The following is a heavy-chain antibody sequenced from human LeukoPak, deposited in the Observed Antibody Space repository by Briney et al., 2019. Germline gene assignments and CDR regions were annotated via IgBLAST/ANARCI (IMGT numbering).Heavy chain of an antibody. Sequence: PSETLSLTCTVSGGSISGYYWSWIRQPPGKGLEWIGYIYYSGSTNYNPSLKSRVTISVDTSKNQFSLKLSPVTAADTAVYYCASAGTLYYYDSSGYYSLDYWGQGTLVTVSS. J-gene: IGHJ4*02. CDR1: GGSISGYY. CDR3: ASAGTLYYYDSSGYYSLDY. V-gene: IGHV4-59*01. D-gene: IGHD3-22*01. CDR2: IYYSGST.